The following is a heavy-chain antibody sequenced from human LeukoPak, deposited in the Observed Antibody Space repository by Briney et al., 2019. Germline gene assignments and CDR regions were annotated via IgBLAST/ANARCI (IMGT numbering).Heavy chain of an antibody. D-gene: IGHD2-15*01. CDR3: ARCGYCSGGSCSTLWAFDI. CDR2: IYHSGST. CDR1: GGSISSSYSY. Sequence: SETLSLTCTVSGGSISSSYSYWGWIRQPPGKGLEWIGEIYHSGSTNYNPSLKSRVTISVDKSKNQFSLKLSSVTAADTAVYYCARCGYCSGGSCSTLWAFDIWGQGTMVTVSS. J-gene: IGHJ3*02. V-gene: IGHV4-39*07.